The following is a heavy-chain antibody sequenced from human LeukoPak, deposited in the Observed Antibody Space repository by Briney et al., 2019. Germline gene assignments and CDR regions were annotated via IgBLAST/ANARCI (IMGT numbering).Heavy chain of an antibody. V-gene: IGHV3-30*02. CDR1: GFTFSHYA. Sequence: GGSLRLSCAASGFTFSHYAMHWVRQAPGKGLEWVAFIQSEGNHKYYADSLEGRFTISKDNSKNTLYLQLNSLRDEDTAVYYCVKDTPGFVNDDFVLWGQGTLVTVSS. D-gene: IGHD3-10*02. J-gene: IGHJ4*02. CDR2: IQSEGNHK. CDR3: VKDTPGFVNDDFVL.